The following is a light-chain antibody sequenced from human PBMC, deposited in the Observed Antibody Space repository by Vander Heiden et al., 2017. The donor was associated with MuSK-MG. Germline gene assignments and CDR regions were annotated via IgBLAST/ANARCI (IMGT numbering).Light chain of an antibody. CDR3: QQDGSTHYT. CDR1: QSVSSTF. CDR2: GAS. V-gene: IGKV3-20*01. J-gene: IGKJ2*01. Sequence: EIVLTQSPGTLSLSPGERATLSCRASQSVSSTFLAWYQQKAGQAPRLLIHGASSRATGIPDRFSGSGSGTDFTLTISRLEPGDFAVYYCQQDGSTHYTFGQGTKVEIK.